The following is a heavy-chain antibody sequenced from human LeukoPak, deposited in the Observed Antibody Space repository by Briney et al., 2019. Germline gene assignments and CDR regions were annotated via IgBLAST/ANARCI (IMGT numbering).Heavy chain of an antibody. CDR1: GLTFSNYA. Sequence: ASLRLSCAASGLTFSNYAMSWVRPAPGKGLEWVSAITGGGSGIYYADSMKSRFTISRDNSKNTLYLQINSLRAEDTAVYYCAKWGDYDVLTGYYVSDYWGQGTLVTVSS. D-gene: IGHD3-9*01. J-gene: IGHJ4*02. CDR3: AKWGDYDVLTGYYVSDY. V-gene: IGHV3-23*01. CDR2: ITGGGSGI.